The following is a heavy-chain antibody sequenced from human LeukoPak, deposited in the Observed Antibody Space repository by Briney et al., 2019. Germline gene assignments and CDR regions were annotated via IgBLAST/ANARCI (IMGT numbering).Heavy chain of an antibody. CDR2: ITGSGGST. CDR1: GFTFDNFA. D-gene: IGHD3-22*01. Sequence: PGGSLRLSCAPSGFTFDNFAMTWVRQAPGKGLEWVSEITGSGGSTYYADSVKGRFTISRDNSKNTLYLQMNSLRAEDTAVYYCAKDRFYYDSSGIDAFDIWGQGTMVTVSS. V-gene: IGHV3-23*01. CDR3: AKDRFYYDSSGIDAFDI. J-gene: IGHJ3*02.